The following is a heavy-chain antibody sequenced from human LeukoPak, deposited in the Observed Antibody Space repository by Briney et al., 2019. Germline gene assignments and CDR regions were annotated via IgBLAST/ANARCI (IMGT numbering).Heavy chain of an antibody. J-gene: IGHJ4*02. CDR1: GGSISSGSYY. D-gene: IGHD5-12*01. V-gene: IGHV4-39*01. Sequence: SETLSLTCTVSGGSISSGSYYWGWIRQPPGKGLEWIGSIYYSRSTYYNPSLKSRVTISVDTSKNQFSLKLSSVTAADTAVYYCASYGSMVATNHHRVISWGQGTLVTVSS. CDR3: ASYGSMVATNHHRVIS. CDR2: IYYSRST.